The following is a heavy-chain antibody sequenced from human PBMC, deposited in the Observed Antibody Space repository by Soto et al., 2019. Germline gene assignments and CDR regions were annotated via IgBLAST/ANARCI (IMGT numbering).Heavy chain of an antibody. V-gene: IGHV4-31*03. Sequence: QVQLQESGPGLVKPSQTLSLTCSVSGDSISGGGYYWTWIRQLPGRGLEWIAYLYHTGSTYYNPSRKSRVTISIDTSKNQFSLQLNSVTAADTAIYYCARTPRDSYVNGGSGSSDIWGQGTKVTVSS. CDR2: LYHTGST. J-gene: IGHJ3*02. D-gene: IGHD2-8*01. CDR1: GDSISGGGYY. CDR3: ARTPRDSYVNGGSGSSDI.